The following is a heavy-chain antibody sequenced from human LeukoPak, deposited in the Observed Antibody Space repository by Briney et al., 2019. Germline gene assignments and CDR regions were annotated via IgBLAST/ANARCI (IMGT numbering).Heavy chain of an antibody. J-gene: IGHJ4*02. Sequence: VHPGRSLRLSCAASGFTFSSYGMHWVRQAPGKGLEGVAVISYDGSNKYYADSVKGRFTISRDNSKNTLYLQMNSLRAEDTAVYYCAKDSSSWYGLDYWGQGTLVTVSS. CDR1: GFTFSSYG. D-gene: IGHD6-13*01. V-gene: IGHV3-30*18. CDR2: ISYDGSNK. CDR3: AKDSSSWYGLDY.